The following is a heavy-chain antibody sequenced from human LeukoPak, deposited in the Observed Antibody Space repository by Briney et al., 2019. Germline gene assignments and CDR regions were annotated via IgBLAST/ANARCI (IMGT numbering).Heavy chain of an antibody. CDR2: MNPNSGNT. CDR1: GYTFTGYD. J-gene: IGHJ6*03. D-gene: IGHD1-26*01. V-gene: IGHV1-8*03. CDR3: ARGLKVGATRGGYYYYYMDV. Sequence: ASVKVSCKASGYTFTGYDINWVRQATGQGLEWMGWMNPNSGNTGYAQKFQGRVTITSNSSISTAYMELSSLRSEDTAIYYCARGLKVGATRGGYYYYYMDVWGKGTTVTVSS.